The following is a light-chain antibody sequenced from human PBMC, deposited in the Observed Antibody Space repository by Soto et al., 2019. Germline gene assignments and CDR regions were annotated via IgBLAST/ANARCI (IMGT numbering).Light chain of an antibody. J-gene: IGKJ1*01. Sequence: DIRMTQSPSSLSASVGDSVTITCRASQGINNYLAWYQQKPGKVPVLLIYSASTLKPGIPSRFSGSGTGTDFTLTIISLQPEDFATYYCQKYDSAPRTFGQGTKVDIK. V-gene: IGKV1-27*01. CDR3: QKYDSAPRT. CDR2: SAS. CDR1: QGINNY.